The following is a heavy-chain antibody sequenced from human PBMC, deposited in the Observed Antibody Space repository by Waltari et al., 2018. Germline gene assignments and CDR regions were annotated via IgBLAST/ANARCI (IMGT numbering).Heavy chain of an antibody. CDR3: ATDLAGILTMVRGAIGV. CDR2: VDPEDGET. CDR1: GYTFTDYY. J-gene: IGHJ3*01. V-gene: IGHV1-69-2*01. Sequence: EVQLVQSGAEVKKPGATVKISCKASGYTFTDYYMNWVQQAPGKGLEWMGRVDPEDGETIYAEKFQGRVTITADTSTDTAYMELSSLRSEDTAVYYCATDLAGILTMVRGAIGVWGQGTMVTVSS. D-gene: IGHD3-10*01.